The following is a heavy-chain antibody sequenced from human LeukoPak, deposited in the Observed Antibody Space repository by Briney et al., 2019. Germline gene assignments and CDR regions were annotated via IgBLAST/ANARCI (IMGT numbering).Heavy chain of an antibody. CDR1: GFTFSCCP. Sequence: PGGSLRLSCATSGFTFSCCPMHWVRQTPGKGLEWVAVISYDGGNKHYADSVTGRFTISRDNFRNTVFLEMNSLRPEDTALYYCTRQYNKGLDYWGQGTLVTVSS. CDR2: ISYDGGNK. J-gene: IGHJ4*02. D-gene: IGHD1-14*01. CDR3: TRQYNKGLDY. V-gene: IGHV3-30*04.